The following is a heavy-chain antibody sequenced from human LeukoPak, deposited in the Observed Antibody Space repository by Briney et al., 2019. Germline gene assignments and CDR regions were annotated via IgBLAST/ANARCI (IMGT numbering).Heavy chain of an antibody. D-gene: IGHD6-13*01. CDR1: GGSFSGYY. V-gene: IGHV4-34*01. CDR3: ARGGIAAAGHQFDY. J-gene: IGHJ4*02. Sequence: SETLSLTCAVYGGSFSGYYWSWIRQPPGKGLEWIGEINHSGSTNYNPSLKSRVTISVDTSKNQFSLKLSSVTAADTAVYYCARGGIAAAGHQFDYWGQGTLVTVSS. CDR2: INHSGST.